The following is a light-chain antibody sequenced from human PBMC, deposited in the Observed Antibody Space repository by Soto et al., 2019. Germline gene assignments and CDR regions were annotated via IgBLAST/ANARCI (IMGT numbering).Light chain of an antibody. J-gene: IGKJ5*01. CDR3: QQRSTWPMT. CDR1: QSVGSS. CDR2: DAF. Sequence: EIVLTQSPATLSLSPGDRATLSCRANQSVGSSLAWIRQRPGQAPSLVIYDAFNRASGTPARFSGSGCGTDFTLTISSLESADFATYYCQQRSTWPMTFGQGTRLEI. V-gene: IGKV3-11*01.